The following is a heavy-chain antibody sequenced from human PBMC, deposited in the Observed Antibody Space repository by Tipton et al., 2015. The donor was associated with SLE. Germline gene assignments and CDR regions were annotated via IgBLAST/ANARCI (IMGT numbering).Heavy chain of an antibody. CDR3: TRGTVAVPGMDS. V-gene: IGHV3-74*01. J-gene: IGHJ4*02. Sequence: SLRLSCAASGFTFSRYSMHWVRQAPGEGLVWVSEVNGDGSHTNYADSVEGRFTISRDNAKNTLYLQMNSLGAEDTAVYYCTRGTVAVPGMDSWGQGTLVTVSS. D-gene: IGHD6-19*01. CDR2: VNGDGSHT. CDR1: GFTFSRYS.